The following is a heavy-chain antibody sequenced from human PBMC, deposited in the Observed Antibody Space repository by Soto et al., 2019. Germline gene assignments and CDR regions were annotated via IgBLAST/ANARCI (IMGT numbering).Heavy chain of an antibody. Sequence: SETLSLTCTVSGGSISSGGYYWSWIRQHPGKGLEWIGYIYYSGSTYYNPSLKSRVTISVDTSKNQFSLKLSSVTAADTAVYYCARGNDFWSGVNDYWGQGTLVTVSS. D-gene: IGHD3-3*01. V-gene: IGHV4-31*03. CDR3: ARGNDFWSGVNDY. CDR2: IYYSGST. J-gene: IGHJ4*02. CDR1: GGSISSGGYY.